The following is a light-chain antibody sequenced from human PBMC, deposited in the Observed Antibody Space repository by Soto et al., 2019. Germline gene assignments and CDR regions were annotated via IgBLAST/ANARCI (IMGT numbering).Light chain of an antibody. Sequence: QSVLTQPRSVSGSPGQSVTISCTGTSSDVGGYHLVSWYQQYPGKAPKVLIYDVTQRPSGVPDRFSGSKSGDTASLTISGLQAEDEADYYCCSFAGSHYVFGTGTKVTVL. CDR2: DVT. V-gene: IGLV2-11*01. J-gene: IGLJ1*01. CDR1: SSDVGGYHL. CDR3: CSFAGSHYV.